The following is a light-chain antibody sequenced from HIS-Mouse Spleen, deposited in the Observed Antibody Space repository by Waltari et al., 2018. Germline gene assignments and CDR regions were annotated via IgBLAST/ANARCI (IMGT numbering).Light chain of an antibody. J-gene: IGKJ1*01. CDR3: QQYNSYSWT. Sequence: QSPSTLSASVGDRVTITCRASQSISSWLAWYQQKPGKAPKLLIYKASSLESGVPSRFSGSGSGTEFTLTISSLQPDDFATYYCQQYNSYSWTFGQGTKVEIK. CDR1: QSISSW. V-gene: IGKV1-5*03. CDR2: KAS.